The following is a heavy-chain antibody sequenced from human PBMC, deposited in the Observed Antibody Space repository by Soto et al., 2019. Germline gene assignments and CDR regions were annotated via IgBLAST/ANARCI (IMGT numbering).Heavy chain of an antibody. CDR2: ISHDGSYK. V-gene: IGHV3-30*18. D-gene: IGHD1-26*01. CDR1: GFSFTTYV. J-gene: IGHJ3*02. CDR3: AKGLLAIVGTTLPRDAFNI. Sequence: LRLSCAASGFSFTTYVMHWVRQAPGKGLEWVAVISHDGSYKYYGDAVKGRFTISRDTSKNAVYLEMNSLRPEDTAVYYCAKGLLAIVGTTLPRDAFNIWGQGTMVTVSS.